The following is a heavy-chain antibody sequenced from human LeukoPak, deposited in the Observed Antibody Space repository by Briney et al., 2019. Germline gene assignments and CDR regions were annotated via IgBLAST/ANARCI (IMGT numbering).Heavy chain of an antibody. V-gene: IGHV4-59*01. CDR3: AKLLYGDYGDWFDP. J-gene: IGHJ5*02. CDR2: IYYSGST. Sequence: SETLSLTCTVSGGSISSYHWSWIRQPPGKGLEWIGYIYYSGSTNYNPSLKSRVTISVDTSKNQFSLKLSSVTAADTAVYYCAKLLYGDYGDWFDPWGQGTLVTVSS. CDR1: GGSISSYH. D-gene: IGHD4-17*01.